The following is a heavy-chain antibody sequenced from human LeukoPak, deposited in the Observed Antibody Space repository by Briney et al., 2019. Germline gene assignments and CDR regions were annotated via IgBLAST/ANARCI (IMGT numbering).Heavy chain of an antibody. CDR2: ISSSSSYI. CDR1: GFTFSSYS. V-gene: IGHV3-21*01. Sequence: GGSLRLSCAASGFTFSSYSMNWGRQAPGKGLEWVSSISSSSSYIYYADSVKGRFTISRDNAKNSLYLQMNSLRAEDTAVYYCARVADYGDYVGGDWIDPWGQGTLVTVSS. D-gene: IGHD4-17*01. J-gene: IGHJ5*02. CDR3: ARVADYGDYVGGDWIDP.